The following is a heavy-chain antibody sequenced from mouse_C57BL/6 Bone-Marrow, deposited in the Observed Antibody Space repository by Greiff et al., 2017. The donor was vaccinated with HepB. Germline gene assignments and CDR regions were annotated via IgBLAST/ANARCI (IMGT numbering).Heavy chain of an antibody. J-gene: IGHJ1*03. D-gene: IGHD1-1*01. CDR1: GYTFTDYN. CDR3: ARGVTTVVAPYWYFDV. Sequence: VQLKESGPELVKPGASVKMSCKASGYTFTDYNMHWVKQSHGKSLEWIGYINPNNGGTSYNQKFKGKATLTVNKSSSTAYMELRSLTSEDSAVYYCARGVTTVVAPYWYFDVWGTGTTVTVSS. V-gene: IGHV1-22*01. CDR2: INPNNGGT.